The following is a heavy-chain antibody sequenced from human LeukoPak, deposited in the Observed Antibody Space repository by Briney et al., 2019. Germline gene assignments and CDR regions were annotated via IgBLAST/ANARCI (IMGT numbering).Heavy chain of an antibody. CDR2: IYYSGTT. CDR3: ARDHGLFDY. Sequence: PSETLSLTCTVSGGSISSGSYYWSWLRQPAGKGLGWIGYIYYSGTTNYNPSLKSRVTISVDTSKNQFSLKLSSVTAADTAVYYCARDHGLFDYWGQGTLVNVSS. CDR1: GGSISSGSYY. J-gene: IGHJ4*02. V-gene: IGHV4-61*10. D-gene: IGHD2-8*01.